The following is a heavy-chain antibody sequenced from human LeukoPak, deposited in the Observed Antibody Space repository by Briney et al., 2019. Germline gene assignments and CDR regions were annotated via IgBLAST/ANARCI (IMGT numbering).Heavy chain of an antibody. CDR2: IYYSGST. CDR1: GGSISSYY. Sequence: SETLSLTCTVSGGSISSYYWSWIRQPPGKGLEWIGYIYYSGSTNYNPSLKSRVTISVDTSKNQFSLKLSSVTAADTAVYYCARGLVDTAMAKYYYYYYMDVWGKGTTVTVSS. D-gene: IGHD5-18*01. V-gene: IGHV4-59*01. J-gene: IGHJ6*03. CDR3: ARGLVDTAMAKYYYYYYMDV.